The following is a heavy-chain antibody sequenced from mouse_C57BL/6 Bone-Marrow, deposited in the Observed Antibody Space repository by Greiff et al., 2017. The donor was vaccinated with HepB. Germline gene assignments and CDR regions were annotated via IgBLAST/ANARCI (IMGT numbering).Heavy chain of an antibody. J-gene: IGHJ2*01. D-gene: IGHD1-1*02. V-gene: IGHV1-50*01. CDR3: ARCGGDYFDY. CDR1: GYTFTSYW. Sequence: QVQLQQSGAELVKPGASVKLSCKASGYTFTSYWMQWVKQRPGQGLEWIGEIDPSDSYTNYNQKFKGKATLTVDTSSSTAYMQLSSLTSEDSAVYYCARCGGDYFDYWGQGTTLTVSS. CDR2: IDPSDSYT.